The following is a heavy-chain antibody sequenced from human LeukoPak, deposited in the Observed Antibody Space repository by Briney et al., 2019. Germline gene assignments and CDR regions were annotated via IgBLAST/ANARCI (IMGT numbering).Heavy chain of an antibody. V-gene: IGHV4-34*01. Sequence: PSETLSLTCAVYGGSFSGYYWSWIRQPPGKGLEWIGEINHSGSTNYNPSLKSRVTISVDKSKNQFSLKLSSVTAADTAVYYCARAPSLLYYYDSSRYRYFDLWGRGTLVTVSS. CDR3: ARAPSLLYYYDSSRYRYFDL. CDR2: INHSGST. J-gene: IGHJ2*01. CDR1: GGSFSGYY. D-gene: IGHD3-22*01.